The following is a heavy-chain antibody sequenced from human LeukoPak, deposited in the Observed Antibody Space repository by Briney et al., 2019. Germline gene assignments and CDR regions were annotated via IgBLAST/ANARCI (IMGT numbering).Heavy chain of an antibody. D-gene: IGHD4-17*01. CDR2: INHSGST. V-gene: IGHV4-34*01. CDR3: ARGRYGDYERYFDY. J-gene: IGHJ4*02. CDR1: GGSFRGYY. Sequence: PSETLSLTCAVYGGSFRGYYWSWIRQPPGKGLEWIGEINHSGSTNYNPSLKSRVTISVDTSKNQFSLKLSSVTAADTAVYSCARGRYGDYERYFDYWGQGTLVTVFS.